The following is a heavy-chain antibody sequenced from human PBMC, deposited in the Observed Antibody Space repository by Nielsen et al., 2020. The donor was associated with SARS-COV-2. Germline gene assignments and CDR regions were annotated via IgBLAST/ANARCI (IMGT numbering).Heavy chain of an antibody. J-gene: IGHJ6*02. V-gene: IGHV4-30-4*01. CDR2: IYYSGST. Sequence: WTRQPPGKGLEWIGYIYYSGSTYYNPSLKSRVTISVDTSKNQFSLKLSSVTAADTALYYCARERVGGITIFGVVTRYGMDVWGQGTTVTVSS. D-gene: IGHD3-3*01. CDR3: ARERVGGITIFGVVTRYGMDV.